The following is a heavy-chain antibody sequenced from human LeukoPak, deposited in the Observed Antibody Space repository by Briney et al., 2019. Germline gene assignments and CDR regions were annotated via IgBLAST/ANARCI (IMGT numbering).Heavy chain of an antibody. CDR2: IYTSGST. D-gene: IGHD3-22*01. CDR1: GGSISSYY. Sequence: SETLSLTCTVSGGSISSYYWSWIRQPAGKGLEWIGRIYTSGSTNYNPSLKSRVTMSVAASKNQFSLKLSSVTAADTAVYYCARGDDSSGYLTNFDYWGQGTLVTVSS. V-gene: IGHV4-4*07. CDR3: ARGDDSSGYLTNFDY. J-gene: IGHJ4*02.